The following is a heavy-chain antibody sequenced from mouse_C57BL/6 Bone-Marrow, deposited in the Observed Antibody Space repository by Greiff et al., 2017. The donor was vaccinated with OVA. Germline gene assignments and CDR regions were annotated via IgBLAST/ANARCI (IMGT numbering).Heavy chain of an antibody. CDR2: IDPNSGGT. Sequence: VKLVESGAELVKPGASVKLSCKASGYTFTSYWMHWVKQRPGRGLEWIGRIDPNSGGTKYNEKFKSKATLTVDKPSSTAYMQLSSLTSEDSAVYYCARGGWLLRGYFDVWGTGTTVTVSS. J-gene: IGHJ1*03. V-gene: IGHV1-72*01. CDR3: ARGGWLLRGYFDV. CDR1: GYTFTSYW. D-gene: IGHD2-3*01.